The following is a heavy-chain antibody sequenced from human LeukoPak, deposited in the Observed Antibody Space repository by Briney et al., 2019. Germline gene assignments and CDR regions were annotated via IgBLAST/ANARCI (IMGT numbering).Heavy chain of an antibody. Sequence: GASVKVSCKASGYTFSDYYIHWVRQAPGQGLEWMGWINPNSGGTNYAQKFQGRVTMTRDTSISTAYMELSRLRSDDTAVYYCAREGGSGSNWFDPWGQGTLVTVSS. CDR2: INPNSGGT. CDR3: AREGGSGSNWFDP. J-gene: IGHJ5*02. CDR1: GYTFSDYY. V-gene: IGHV1-2*02. D-gene: IGHD3-10*01.